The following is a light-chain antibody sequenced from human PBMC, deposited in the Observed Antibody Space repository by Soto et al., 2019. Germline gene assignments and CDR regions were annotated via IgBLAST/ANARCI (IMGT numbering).Light chain of an antibody. Sequence: VLTQSPGTLSLSPGARATLSCRASQSVGSRFLAWYQQKPGQAPRLVVHGASTRATGVPDRFSGSESGTDLTLYISRLEPDDGVVDDCQQYGSSPFTFGQGTRLEIK. CDR1: QSVGSRF. CDR3: QQYGSSPFT. J-gene: IGKJ5*01. V-gene: IGKV3-20*01. CDR2: GAS.